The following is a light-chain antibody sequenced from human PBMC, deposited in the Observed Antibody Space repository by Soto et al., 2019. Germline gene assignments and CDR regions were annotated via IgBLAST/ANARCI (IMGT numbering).Light chain of an antibody. CDR3: QSYDSSLSGFYV. CDR1: SSNIGAGYD. CDR2: GNS. Sequence: QSVLTQPPSVSGAPGQRVTISCTGSSSNIGAGYDVHWYQQLPGTAPKLLIYGNSNRPSGVTDRFSGSKSGTSASLAITGRQAEDEADYYCQSYDSSLSGFYVFGTGTKVTVL. V-gene: IGLV1-40*01. J-gene: IGLJ1*01.